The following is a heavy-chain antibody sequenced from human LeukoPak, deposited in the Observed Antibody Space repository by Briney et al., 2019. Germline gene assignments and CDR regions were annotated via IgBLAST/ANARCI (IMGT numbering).Heavy chain of an antibody. D-gene: IGHD6-19*01. CDR3: ARVGTDSSGWRRFDY. CDR1: GFTFSSYN. CDR2: ITSSSSYI. V-gene: IGHV3-21*04. J-gene: IGHJ4*02. Sequence: GGSLRLSCAASGFTFSSYNMNWVRQAPGKGLEWVSSITSSSSYIYYADSVKGRFTISRDNAKNSLYLQMNSLRAEDTAVYYCARVGTDSSGWRRFDYWGQGTLVTVSS.